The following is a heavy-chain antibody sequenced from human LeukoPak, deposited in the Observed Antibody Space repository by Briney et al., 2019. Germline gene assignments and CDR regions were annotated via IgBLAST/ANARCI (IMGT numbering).Heavy chain of an antibody. Sequence: GGSPRLSCAASGFTFSSYAMSWVRQAPGKGLEWVSAISGSGGSTYYADSVKGRFTISRDNSKNTLYLQMNSLRAEDTAVYYCAKDIPTYYYDSSGAFDYWGQGTLVTVSS. CDR2: ISGSGGST. CDR1: GFTFSSYA. V-gene: IGHV3-23*01. D-gene: IGHD3-22*01. J-gene: IGHJ4*02. CDR3: AKDIPTYYYDSSGAFDY.